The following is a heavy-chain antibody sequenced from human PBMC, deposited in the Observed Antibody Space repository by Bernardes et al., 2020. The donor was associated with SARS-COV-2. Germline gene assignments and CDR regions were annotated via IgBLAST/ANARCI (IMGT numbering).Heavy chain of an antibody. V-gene: IGHV1-18*04. CDR2: ISNYNGNT. CDR3: ARVGLGVEVTIMGY. D-gene: IGHD4-17*01. Sequence: AAVKVSCKASGYTFTNFCFSWVREAPGQGLEWMGWISNYNGNTDYAQKLQGRVTMTTDRSTSTAYIELRSLRSDDTAMYYCARVGLGVEVTIMGYWGRGTLVAVSS. J-gene: IGHJ4*02. CDR1: GYTFTNFC.